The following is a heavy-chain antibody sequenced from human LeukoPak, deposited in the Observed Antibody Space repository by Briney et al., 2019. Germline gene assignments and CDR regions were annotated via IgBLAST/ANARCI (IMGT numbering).Heavy chain of an antibody. CDR3: ARAEWHGMDV. Sequence: ASVKVSCKASGYTFTTYYMHWVRQAPGQGLEWMGIINTSGGSASYAQKFQGRVTMTRDTSTSTVYMDLSSLRSEDTAVYYCARAEWHGMDVWGQGTTVTVFS. CDR1: GYTFTTYY. CDR2: INTSGGSA. V-gene: IGHV1-46*01. D-gene: IGHD3-3*01. J-gene: IGHJ6*02.